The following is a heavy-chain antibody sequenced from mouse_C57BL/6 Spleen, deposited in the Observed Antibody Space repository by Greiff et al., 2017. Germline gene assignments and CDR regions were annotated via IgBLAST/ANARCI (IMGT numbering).Heavy chain of an antibody. D-gene: IGHD1-1*01. CDR3: TREGDYYGSSYHYFDV. V-gene: IGHV5-9-1*02. Sequence: EVKLMESGEGLVKPGGSLKLSCAASGFTFSSYAMSWVRQTPEKRLEWVAYISSGGDYLYYADTVKGRFTISRDNARNTLYLQMSSLKSEDTAMYYCTREGDYYGSSYHYFDVWGTGTTVTVSS. CDR1: GFTFSSYA. J-gene: IGHJ1*03. CDR2: ISSGGDYL.